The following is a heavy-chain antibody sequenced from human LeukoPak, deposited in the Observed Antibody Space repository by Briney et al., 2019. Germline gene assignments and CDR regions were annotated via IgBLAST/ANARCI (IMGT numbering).Heavy chain of an antibody. CDR3: ARGGGSYPFFDY. Sequence: GGSLRLSCVASGFIFNIYGMNWVRQAPGKGLEWVSYISNSGTTIYYADSVKGRFTISRDNAKKSLYLQMNSLRAEDTAVYYCARGGGSYPFFDYWGQGSRVTVSS. CDR1: GFIFNIYG. D-gene: IGHD1-26*01. J-gene: IGHJ4*02. CDR2: ISNSGTTI. V-gene: IGHV3-48*03.